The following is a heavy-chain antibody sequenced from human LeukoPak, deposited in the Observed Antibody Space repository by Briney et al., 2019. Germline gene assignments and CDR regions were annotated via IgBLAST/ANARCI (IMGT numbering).Heavy chain of an antibody. D-gene: IGHD2-2*01. V-gene: IGHV3-23*01. Sequence: PGGSLRLSCTASGFTFSNHAMSWVRQAPGKGLEWVSALSGSGGSTYYADSVKGRFTISRDNSKNTLYLQMNSLRAEDTAKYYCAKVASLCTSTSCVRGGFDYWGQGTLDTVSS. J-gene: IGHJ4*02. CDR3: AKVASLCTSTSCVRGGFDY. CDR2: LSGSGGST. CDR1: GFTFSNHA.